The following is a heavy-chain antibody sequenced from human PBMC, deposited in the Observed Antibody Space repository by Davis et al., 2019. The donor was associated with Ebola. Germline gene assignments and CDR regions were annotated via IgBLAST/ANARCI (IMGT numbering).Heavy chain of an antibody. CDR1: GFTFSDSY. D-gene: IGHD6-13*01. V-gene: IGHV3-11*06. J-gene: IGHJ4*02. CDR3: ARVISVAAAGTADY. CDR2: ITSSGNYA. Sequence: PGGSLRLSFAASGFTFSDSYMTWVRQAPGKGLEWISYITSSGNYAHYADSVKGRFTMSRDNAKSSLYLQMSSLRAEDTAVYFCARVISVAAAGTADYWGQGTLVTVSS.